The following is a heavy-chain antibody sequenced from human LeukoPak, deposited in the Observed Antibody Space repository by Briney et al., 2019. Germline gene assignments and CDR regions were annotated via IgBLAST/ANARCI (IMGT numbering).Heavy chain of an antibody. CDR2: IYYSGST. V-gene: IGHV4-31*03. J-gene: IGHJ6*02. CDR3: ARGFVGARYYYYYGMDV. CDR1: GGSISSGGYY. Sequence: PSQTLSLTCTVSGGSISSGGYYWSWIRQHPGKGLEWIGYIYYSGSTYYNPSLKSRVTISVDTSKNQFSLKLSSVTAADTAVYYCARGFVGARYYYYYGMDVWGQGTTVTVSS. D-gene: IGHD1-26*01.